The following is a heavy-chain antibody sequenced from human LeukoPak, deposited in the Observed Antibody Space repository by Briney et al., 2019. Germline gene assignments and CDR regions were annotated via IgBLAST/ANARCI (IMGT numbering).Heavy chain of an antibody. Sequence: PGGSLRLSCSASGFTFSDYSMNWVRQAPGKGLEWVSYISSTSATMYHADSVKGRFTISRDNAKNSLYLQMNSLRAEDTAVYYCASSRGVFDYWGQGTLVTVSS. V-gene: IGHV3-48*01. CDR3: ASSRGVFDY. CDR1: GFTFSDYS. D-gene: IGHD2-2*01. J-gene: IGHJ4*02. CDR2: ISSTSATM.